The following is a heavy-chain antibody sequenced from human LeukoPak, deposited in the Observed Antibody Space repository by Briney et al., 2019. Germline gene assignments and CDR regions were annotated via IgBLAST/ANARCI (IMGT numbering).Heavy chain of an antibody. Sequence: SETLSLTCTVSGYSISTAYYWCWIRQPPGKGLEWIGTIYHTGTTYYNPSLKSRVTISVDTSKNQFSLRLSSVTAADRAVYYCARDRWIQLWLHGWFDPWGQGTLVTVSS. V-gene: IGHV4-38-2*02. CDR1: GYSISTAYY. CDR3: ARDRWIQLWLHGWFDP. D-gene: IGHD5-18*01. J-gene: IGHJ5*02. CDR2: IYHTGTT.